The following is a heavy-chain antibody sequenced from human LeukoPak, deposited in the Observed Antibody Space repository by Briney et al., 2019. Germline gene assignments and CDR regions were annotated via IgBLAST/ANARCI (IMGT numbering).Heavy chain of an antibody. J-gene: IGHJ6*03. CDR1: GYLFTGFY. CDR2: MNPNNGDT. D-gene: IGHD3-10*01. V-gene: IGHV1-2*02. CDR3: AREAYASGSFRTDYYYMDV. Sequence: ASVKVSCKTSGYLFTGFYIHWVRQVPGQGLEWMGWMNPNNGDTKSAPKFQGRVAMTRVTSISTAYMELSRLRSDDTAVYYCAREAYASGSFRTDYYYMDVWSKGTTVTISS.